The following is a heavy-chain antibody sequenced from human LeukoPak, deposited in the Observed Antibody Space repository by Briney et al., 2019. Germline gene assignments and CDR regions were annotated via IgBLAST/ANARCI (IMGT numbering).Heavy chain of an antibody. CDR2: IYTSGST. D-gene: IGHD2-21*01. CDR3: ARQLLGRVRFDT. Sequence: SETLSLTCTVSGGSISSGSYYWSWIRQPAGKGLEWIGRIYTSGSTNYNPSLKSRVTMSVDTSKNQFSLMLTSVTAADTGVYYCARQLLGRVRFDTWGQGTLVTVSS. J-gene: IGHJ5*02. CDR1: GGSISSGSYY. V-gene: IGHV4-61*02.